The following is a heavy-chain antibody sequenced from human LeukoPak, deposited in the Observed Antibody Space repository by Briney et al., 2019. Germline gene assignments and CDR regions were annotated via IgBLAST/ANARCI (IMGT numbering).Heavy chain of an antibody. J-gene: IGHJ3*02. V-gene: IGHV1-18*01. D-gene: IGHD3-3*01. CDR1: GYTFTSYG. CDR2: ISAYNGNT. Sequence: ASVKVSCKASGYTFTSYGISWVRQAPGQGLEWMGWISAYNGNTNYAQKLQGRVTMTTDTSTSTAYMELRSLRSDDTAVYYCARERVTILGVVIIANAFDIWGQGTMVTVSS. CDR3: ARERVTILGVVIIANAFDI.